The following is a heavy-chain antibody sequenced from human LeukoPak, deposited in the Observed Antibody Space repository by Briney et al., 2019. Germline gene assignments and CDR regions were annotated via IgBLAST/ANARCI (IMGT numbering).Heavy chain of an antibody. D-gene: IGHD3-22*01. V-gene: IGHV4-34*01. CDR2: INHSGST. CDR1: GFTFSDYY. Sequence: KTGGSLRLSCAASGFTFSDYYMSWIRQAPGKGLEWIGEINHSGSTNYNPSLKSRVTISVDTSKNQFSLKLSSVTAADTAVYYCASGLYYYDNVPGYWGQGTLVTVSS. J-gene: IGHJ4*02. CDR3: ASGLYYYDNVPGY.